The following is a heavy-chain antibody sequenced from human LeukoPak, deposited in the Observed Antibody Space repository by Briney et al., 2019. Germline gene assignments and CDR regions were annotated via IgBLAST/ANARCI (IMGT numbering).Heavy chain of an antibody. CDR1: GGSISSYY. CDR2: IYYSGST. J-gene: IGHJ3*02. V-gene: IGHV4-59*12. Sequence: PSETLSLTCTVSGGSISSYYWSWIRQPPGKGLEWIGYIYYSGSTNYNPSLKSRVTISVDTSKNQFSLKLSSVTAADTAVYYCARDPSTWGDDAFDIWGQGTMVTVSS. CDR3: ARDPSTWGDDAFDI. D-gene: IGHD3-16*01.